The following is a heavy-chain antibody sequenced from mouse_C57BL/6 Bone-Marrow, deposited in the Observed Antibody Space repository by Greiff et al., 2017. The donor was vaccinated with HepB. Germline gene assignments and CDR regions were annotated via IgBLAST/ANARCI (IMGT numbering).Heavy chain of an antibody. V-gene: IGHV1-81*01. D-gene: IGHD2-1*01. J-gene: IGHJ1*03. CDR3: AREGPRNYGGWYFDV. CDR2: IYPRSGNT. Sequence: QVQLQQSGAELARPGASVKLSCKASGYTFTSYGISWVKQRTGQGLEWIGEIYPRSGNTYYNEKFKGKATLTADKSSSTAYMELRSLTSEDSAVYVCAREGPRNYGGWYFDVWGTGTTVTVSS. CDR1: GYTFTSYG.